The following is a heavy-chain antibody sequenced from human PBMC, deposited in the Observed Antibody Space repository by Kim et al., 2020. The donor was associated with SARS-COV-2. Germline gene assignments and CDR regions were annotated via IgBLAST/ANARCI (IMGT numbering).Heavy chain of an antibody. D-gene: IGHD2-8*01. Sequence: YYSPSLKSRVTISVDTSKNQFALKLSAVTAADTAVYYCASSVSRYNWFDPWGQGTLVTVSS. V-gene: IGHV4-39*01. CDR3: ASSVSRYNWFDP. J-gene: IGHJ5*02.